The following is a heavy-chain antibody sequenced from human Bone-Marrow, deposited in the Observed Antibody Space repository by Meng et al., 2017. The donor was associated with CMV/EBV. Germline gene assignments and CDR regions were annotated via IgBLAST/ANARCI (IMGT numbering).Heavy chain of an antibody. J-gene: IGHJ6*02. CDR2: ISYDGSNK. V-gene: IGHV3-30*04. CDR3: ARDVSPRSSAYFAVYYFYALDV. Sequence: GESLKISCAASGFIFSSYAIHWVRQAPGKGLEWVVVISYDGSNKYYADSVKGRFTISRDNAQNSLYLQMNSLRAEDTAIYYCARDVSPRSSAYFAVYYFYALDVWGQGTTVTVSS. CDR1: GFIFSSYA. D-gene: IGHD2/OR15-2a*01.